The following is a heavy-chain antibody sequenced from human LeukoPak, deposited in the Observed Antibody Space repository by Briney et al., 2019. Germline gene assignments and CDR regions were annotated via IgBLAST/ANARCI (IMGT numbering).Heavy chain of an antibody. D-gene: IGHD4-17*01. J-gene: IGHJ4*02. V-gene: IGHV1-46*01. Sequence: ASVKVSCKASGYTFTSYYLHWVRQAPGQGLEWMGIINPSGGSTSYAQKFQGRVTMTRDMSTTTVYMELSSLRSEDTAVYYCARDDYGDSHLIDYWGQGTLVTVSS. CDR1: GYTFTSYY. CDR3: ARDDYGDSHLIDY. CDR2: INPSGGST.